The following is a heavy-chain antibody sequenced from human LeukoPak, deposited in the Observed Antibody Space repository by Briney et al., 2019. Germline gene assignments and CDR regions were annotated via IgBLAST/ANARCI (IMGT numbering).Heavy chain of an antibody. D-gene: IGHD3-3*01. Sequence: ASVKASCKASGYTFTGYYMHWVRQAPGQGLEWMGWINPNSGGTNYAQKFQGWVTMTRDTSISTAYMELSRLRSDDTAVYYCARGGPLPPRYDFWSGYYIDPSDYWGQGTLVTVSS. CDR3: ARGGPLPPRYDFWSGYYIDPSDY. J-gene: IGHJ4*02. CDR1: GYTFTGYY. V-gene: IGHV1-2*04. CDR2: INPNSGGT.